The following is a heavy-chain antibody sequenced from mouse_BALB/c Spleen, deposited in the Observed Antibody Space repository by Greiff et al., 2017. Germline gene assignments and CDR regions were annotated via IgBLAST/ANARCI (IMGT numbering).Heavy chain of an antibody. J-gene: IGHJ2*01. V-gene: IGHV1-69*01. CDR3: AREGKYCGSSNGHLCY. CDR2: IDTSDSYT. CDR1: GYTFTDYW. D-gene: IGHD1-1*01. Sequence: QVQLQQPGAELVMPGASVTMSCKASGYTFTDYWMHWVKQRPGQGLEWIGAIDTSDSYTSYNQKFKGKATITVDESSSTAYMQLSSLTSEDSAVYYCAREGKYCGSSNGHLCYWGEGTTLTVSS.